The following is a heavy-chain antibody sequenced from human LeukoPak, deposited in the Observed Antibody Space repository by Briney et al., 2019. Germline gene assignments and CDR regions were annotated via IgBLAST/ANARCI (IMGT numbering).Heavy chain of an antibody. V-gene: IGHV3-23*01. CDR3: AKGSDYDPPYYYYYMDV. CDR2: ISGGGGST. D-gene: IGHD5-12*01. J-gene: IGHJ6*03. Sequence: QAGGSLRLSCAASGFTFSSFSMNWVRQAPGKGLEWVSGISGGGGSTYYADSVKGRFTISRDNSKNTLYLQMNSLRAEDTAVYYCAKGSDYDPPYYYYYMDVWGKGTTVTISS. CDR1: GFTFSSFS.